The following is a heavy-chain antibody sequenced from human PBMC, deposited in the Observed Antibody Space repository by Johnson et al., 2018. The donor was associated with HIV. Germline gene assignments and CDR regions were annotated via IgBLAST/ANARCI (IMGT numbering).Heavy chain of an antibody. CDR1: GFTFSSYA. Sequence: VQLVESGGGLVQPGGSLRLSCAASGFTFSSYAMHWVRQAPGKGLAWLGRITSKTDGGTADYAAPVKGRFTISRDDSKNTLYLQMNSLRTEDTAVYYCARVYYYDNKDGFDIWGQGTTVTVSS. J-gene: IGHJ3*02. CDR3: ARVYYYDNKDGFDI. D-gene: IGHD3-22*01. CDR2: ITSKTDGGTA. V-gene: IGHV3-15*01.